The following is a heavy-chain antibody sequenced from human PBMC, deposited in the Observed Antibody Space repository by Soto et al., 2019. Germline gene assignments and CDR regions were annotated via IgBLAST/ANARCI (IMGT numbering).Heavy chain of an antibody. J-gene: IGHJ4*02. CDR1: GFTFSSYS. Sequence: GGSLRLSGAASGFTFSSYSISWVRQAPGKGLEWVSAISGSGGSTYYADSVKGRFTISRDNSKNTLYLQMNSLRAEDTAVYYCAKNPSRGPSFDYWGQRTLVPVCS. V-gene: IGHV3-23*01. D-gene: IGHD2-2*01. CDR2: ISGSGGST. CDR3: AKNPSRGPSFDY.